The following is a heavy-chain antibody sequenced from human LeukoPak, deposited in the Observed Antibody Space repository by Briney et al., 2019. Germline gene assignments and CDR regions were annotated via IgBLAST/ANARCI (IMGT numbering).Heavy chain of an antibody. CDR3: VRHHKYCSSTSCYKVGDPTDAFAI. CDR2: VFYTGST. J-gene: IGHJ3*02. CDR1: GASIRNYNNY. D-gene: IGHD2-2*01. Sequence: SETLSLTCIVSGASIRNYNNYWGWIRQPPGKGLEWIGSVFYTGSTYYNPSLQSRITVSVDTSKNQFSLKLTSVTAADTAVYYCVRHHKYCSSTSCYKVGDPTDAFAIWGLGTMVIVSS. V-gene: IGHV4-39*01.